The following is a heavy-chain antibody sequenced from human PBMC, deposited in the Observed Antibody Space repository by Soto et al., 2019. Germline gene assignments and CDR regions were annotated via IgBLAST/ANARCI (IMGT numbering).Heavy chain of an antibody. CDR1: GCTFSSYG. V-gene: IGHV3-30*18. Sequence: PGGSLRRSCAACGCTFSSYGMHWFRQAPGKGLEWVAVISYDGSNKYYADSVKGRFTISRDNSKNTLYRQMNSLRAEDTAVYYYAKFDYGRYGWIDYWGQGTLVTVS. CDR3: AKFDYGRYGWIDY. D-gene: IGHD4-17*01. CDR2: ISYDGSNK. J-gene: IGHJ4*02.